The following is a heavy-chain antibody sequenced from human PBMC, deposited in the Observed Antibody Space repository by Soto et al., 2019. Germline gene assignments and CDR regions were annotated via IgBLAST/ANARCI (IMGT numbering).Heavy chain of an antibody. V-gene: IGHV1-69*06. D-gene: IGHD3-3*01. CDR1: GCTYSSYA. J-gene: IGHJ6*02. CDR3: EGGAIFGVVNTYDYGMDV. CDR2: IIPIFGTA. Sequence: ASVKVSCKASGCTYSSYAISWVRQAPGQGLEWMGGIIPIFGTANYAQKFQGRVTITADKSTSTAYMELSSLRSEETAVYYCEGGAIFGVVNTYDYGMDVWGQGTTVPVSS.